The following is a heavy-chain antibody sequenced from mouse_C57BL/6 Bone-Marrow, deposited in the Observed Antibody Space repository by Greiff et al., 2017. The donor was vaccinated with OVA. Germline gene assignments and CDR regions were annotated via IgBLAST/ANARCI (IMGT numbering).Heavy chain of an antibody. CDR3: ARRDYGFDY. D-gene: IGHD2-4*01. J-gene: IGHJ2*01. Sequence: ESGGDLVKPGGSLKLSCAASGFTFSSYGMSWVRQTPDTRLEWVATISSGGSYTYYPDSVKGRFTISRDNAKNTLYLQMSSLKSEDTAMYYCARRDYGFDYWGQGTTLTVSS. CDR1: GFTFSSYG. CDR2: ISSGGSYT. V-gene: IGHV5-6*02.